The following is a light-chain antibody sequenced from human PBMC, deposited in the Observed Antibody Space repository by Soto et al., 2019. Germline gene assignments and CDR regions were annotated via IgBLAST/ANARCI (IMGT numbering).Light chain of an antibody. V-gene: IGKV3-15*01. CDR2: AVS. CDR1: QSVSSN. CDR3: QQYHKWPLT. J-gene: IGKJ1*01. Sequence: EIMMTQSPGTLSASPGERATLSCRASQSVSSNLAWYQQKPGQAPRLLIYAVSTRATGIPARFRGSGSGTEFTLTISSLQSEDFAVYYCQQYHKWPLTFGQGTKVEIQ.